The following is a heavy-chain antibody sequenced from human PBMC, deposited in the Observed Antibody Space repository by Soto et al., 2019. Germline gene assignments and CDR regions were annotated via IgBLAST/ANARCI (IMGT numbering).Heavy chain of an antibody. CDR3: ASLVLDHWHFFDY. J-gene: IGHJ4*02. CDR2: IYHSGST. CDR1: GGSISSSNW. V-gene: IGHV4-4*02. Sequence: SETLSLTCAVSGGSISSSNWWSWVRRPPGKGLEWIGEIYHSGSTNYNPSLKSRVTISVDKSKNQFSLKLSSVTAADTAVYYCASLVLDHWHFFDYWGQGTLVTVSS. D-gene: IGHD1-1*01.